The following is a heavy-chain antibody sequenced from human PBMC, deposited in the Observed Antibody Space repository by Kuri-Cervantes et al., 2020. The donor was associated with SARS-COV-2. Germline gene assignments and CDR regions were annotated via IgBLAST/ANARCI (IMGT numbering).Heavy chain of an antibody. Sequence: ESLKISCAVSGYSISSGYYWGWIRQPPGKGLEWIGSMFHSGSIYYNPSLKSRVTISIDMSKNEFSLKLTSVTAADTALYYCARTVAAGNWFDPWGQGTLVTVSS. CDR2: MFHSGSI. V-gene: IGHV4-38-2*01. CDR1: GYSISSGYY. D-gene: IGHD1-14*01. J-gene: IGHJ5*02. CDR3: ARTVAAGNWFDP.